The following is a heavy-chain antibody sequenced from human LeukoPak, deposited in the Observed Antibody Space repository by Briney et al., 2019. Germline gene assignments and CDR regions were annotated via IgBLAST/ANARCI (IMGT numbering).Heavy chain of an antibody. CDR1: GFTFSTYW. CDR3: ATDRDNSDWQKRFDS. J-gene: IGHJ4*02. Sequence: GGSLRLSCAASGFTFSTYWMDWYRQAPGKGLEWVGNINQDASEINYVDSVRGRFTISRDNAKNSLHLQMNSLRAEDTAVYYCATDRDNSDWQKRFDSWGRGTLVTVSS. CDR2: INQDASEI. D-gene: IGHD2-21*02. V-gene: IGHV3-7*01.